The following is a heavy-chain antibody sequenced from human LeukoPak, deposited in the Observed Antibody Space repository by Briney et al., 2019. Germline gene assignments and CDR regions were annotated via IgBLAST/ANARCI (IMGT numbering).Heavy chain of an antibody. CDR1: GYSITSAYY. D-gene: IGHD3-22*01. V-gene: IGHV4-38-2*02. J-gene: IGHJ4*02. CDR3: AREHYYDSTAYLD. CDR2: IYHSGSS. Sequence: PSETLSLTCTVSGYSITSAYYWGWIQQSPGKGLAWIGSIYHSGSSYYNPSLKSRVTISVDTSKNHFSLKLTSVTAADTAVYYCAREHYYDSTAYLDWGQGTLVSVSS.